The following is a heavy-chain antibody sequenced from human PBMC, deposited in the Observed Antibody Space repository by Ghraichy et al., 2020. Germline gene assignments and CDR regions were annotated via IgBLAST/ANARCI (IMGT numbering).Heavy chain of an antibody. D-gene: IGHD3-3*01. CDR1: GGSFSGYY. Sequence: SETLSLTCAVYGGSFSGYYWSWIRQPPGKGLEWIGEINHSGSTNYNPSLKSRVTISVDTSKNQFSLKLSSVTAADTAVYYCARGSDEVTIFGVVIGYYFDYWGQGTLVTVSS. V-gene: IGHV4-34*01. CDR2: INHSGST. J-gene: IGHJ4*02. CDR3: ARGSDEVTIFGVVIGYYFDY.